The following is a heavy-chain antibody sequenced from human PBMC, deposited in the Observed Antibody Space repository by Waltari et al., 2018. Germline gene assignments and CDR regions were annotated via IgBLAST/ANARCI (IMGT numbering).Heavy chain of an antibody. J-gene: IGHJ6*03. D-gene: IGHD2-2*01. V-gene: IGHV4-4*07. CDR3: ARSIVVVPAAMPDYYYYYMDV. CDR2: IYTSGST. Sequence: QVQLQESGPGLVKPSETLSLTCTVSGGSISSYYWSWIRQPAGKGLEWIGRIYTSGSTNYTPSLKSRVTMSVDTSKNQFSLKLSSVTAADTAVYYCARSIVVVPAAMPDYYYYYMDVWGKGTTVTISS. CDR1: GGSISSYY.